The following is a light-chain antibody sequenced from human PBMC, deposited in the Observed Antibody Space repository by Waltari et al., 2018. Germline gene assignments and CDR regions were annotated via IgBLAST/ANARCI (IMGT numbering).Light chain of an antibody. Sequence: QSALTQPASVSGSPGQSITIPCPGSTSDVGGYNYVSGYQQYPGKIPKIMIYEVNKRPSGVSSGCSGSKSGTTAALTISWLQVDDEADYYCSSITSRRRYVFGTGT. J-gene: IGLJ1*01. CDR1: TSDVGGYNY. V-gene: IGLV2-14*01. CDR3: SSITSRRRYV. CDR2: EVN.